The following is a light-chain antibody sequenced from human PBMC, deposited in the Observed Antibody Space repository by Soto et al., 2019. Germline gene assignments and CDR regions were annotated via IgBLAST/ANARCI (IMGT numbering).Light chain of an antibody. J-gene: IGKJ4*01. CDR3: QQYNYWPLT. V-gene: IGKV3D-15*01. CDR2: AAS. CDR1: QRLSSN. Sequence: ETVMTQSPVTLSVSPGERATLSCRASQRLSSNLAWYQQRPGQAPRLLIHAASIRATGIPARFSGSGFGTEFSLTISSLQSEDLGVYYCQQYNYWPLTFGGGTKVEIK.